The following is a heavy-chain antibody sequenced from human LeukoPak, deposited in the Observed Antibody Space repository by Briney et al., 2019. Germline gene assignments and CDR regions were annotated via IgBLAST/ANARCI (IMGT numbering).Heavy chain of an antibody. V-gene: IGHV3-48*03. CDR1: GFTFSSYE. J-gene: IGHJ6*02. CDR2: ISSSGMTI. D-gene: IGHD6-19*01. Sequence: GGTLRLFCAASGFTFSSYEMNWVRQAPGKGLEWGSYISSSGMTIYYADSVKGRFTIPRDNAKNSLYLQMNSLRAEDTAVYYCARDQGTAVAGTFPFRDYYYGMDVWGQGTTVTVSS. CDR3: ARDQGTAVAGTFPFRDYYYGMDV.